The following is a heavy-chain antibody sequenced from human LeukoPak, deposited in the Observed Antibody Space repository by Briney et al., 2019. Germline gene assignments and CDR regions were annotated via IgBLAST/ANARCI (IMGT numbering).Heavy chain of an antibody. CDR2: MNPNSGDT. CDR3: ARGGFGSGSYSDY. Sequence: ASVKVSCKASGYTFTSYDINWVRQATGQGLELMGWMNPNSGDTGYVQKFQGRVTMTRDTSISTAYMELSSLRSEDTAVYYCARGGFGSGSYSDYWGQGTLVTVSS. CDR1: GYTFTSYD. D-gene: IGHD3-10*01. J-gene: IGHJ4*02. V-gene: IGHV1-8*01.